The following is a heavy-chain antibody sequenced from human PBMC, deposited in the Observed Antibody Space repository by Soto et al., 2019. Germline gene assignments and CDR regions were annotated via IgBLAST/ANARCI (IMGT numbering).Heavy chain of an antibody. CDR3: ARASYCSSTSCYTYYYYGMDV. J-gene: IGHJ6*02. Sequence: GGSLRLSCAASGFTFSSYGMHWVRQAPGKGLEWVAGIWYDVSNKYYADSVKGRFTISRDNSKNTLYLQMNSLRAEDTAVYYCARASYCSSTSCYTYYYYGMDVWGQGTKVNFSS. CDR1: GFTFSSYG. CDR2: IWYDVSNK. V-gene: IGHV3-33*01. D-gene: IGHD2-2*02.